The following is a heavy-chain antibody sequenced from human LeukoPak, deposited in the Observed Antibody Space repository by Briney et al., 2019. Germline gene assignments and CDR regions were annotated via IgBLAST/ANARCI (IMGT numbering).Heavy chain of an antibody. CDR1: GFSVSRYW. CDR3: ATYSGAHHKTFDD. J-gene: IGHJ4*02. Sequence: GGSLRLSCAASGFSVSRYWMSWVRQAPGEGLECVANIKQDESEKDYVDSVRGRFTISRDNAKNSLYLQMNSLRAEDTALYYCATYSGAHHKTFDDWGQGTLVTVSS. CDR2: IKQDESEK. V-gene: IGHV3-7*03. D-gene: IGHD1-26*01.